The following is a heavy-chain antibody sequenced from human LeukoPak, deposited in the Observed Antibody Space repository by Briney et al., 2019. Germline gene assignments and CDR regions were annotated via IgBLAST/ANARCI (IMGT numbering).Heavy chain of an antibody. V-gene: IGHV3-30*01. J-gene: IGHJ4*02. D-gene: IGHD5-24*01. CDR3: ARVEMATISPTYYYDY. Sequence: GGSLRLSCAASGFTFSSYAMYWVREAPGKGLEWGAVLSYDGSNKYYADSVKGRFTISKDNSKNTLYLQMNSPRAEDTAVYYCARVEMATISPTYYYDYWCQGTLVTVSS. CDR2: LSYDGSNK. CDR1: GFTFSSYA.